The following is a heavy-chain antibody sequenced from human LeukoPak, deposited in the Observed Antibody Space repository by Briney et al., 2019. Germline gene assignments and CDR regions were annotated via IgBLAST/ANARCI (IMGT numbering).Heavy chain of an antibody. CDR2: MNPNSGNT. CDR1: GYTFTSYD. CDR3: ATRAYCGGDCRNAFDI. Sequence: ASVKVSCKASGYTFTSYDINWVRQATGQGLEWMGWMNPNSGNTGYAQKFQGRVTITRNTSISTAYMELSSLRSEDTAVYYCATRAYCGGDCRNAFDIWGQGTMVTVSS. J-gene: IGHJ3*02. V-gene: IGHV1-8*03. D-gene: IGHD2-21*02.